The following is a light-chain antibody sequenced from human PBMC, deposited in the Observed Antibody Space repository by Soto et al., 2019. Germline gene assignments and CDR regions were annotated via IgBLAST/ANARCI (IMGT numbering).Light chain of an antibody. CDR3: QHYGSSPGLT. CDR2: GTS. V-gene: IGKV3-20*01. Sequence: EIVLTQSPGTLSLSPGERGTLSCRASQRVSAGSLAWYQQKPGQPPRLLIYGTSSRVTAIPDRFSGSGSGTDFTHNINRLEPEDFAMYYCQHYGSSPGLTFGGGTKVEIK. J-gene: IGKJ4*01. CDR1: QRVSAGS.